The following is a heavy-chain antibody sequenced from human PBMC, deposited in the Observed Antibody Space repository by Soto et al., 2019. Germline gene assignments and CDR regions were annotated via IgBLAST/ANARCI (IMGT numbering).Heavy chain of an antibody. CDR1: GGTFSSYT. CDR2: IIPILGIA. D-gene: IGHD5-12*01. V-gene: IGHV1-69*02. J-gene: IGHJ3*02. Sequence: QVQLVQSGAEVKKPGSSVKVSCKASGGTFSSYTISWVRQAPGQGLEWMGRIIPILGIANYAQTFQGRVTITADKSTNTAYMEQSSLRSEDTAVYYCARSGIDLQVDIVARGDAFDIWGQGTMVPVSS. CDR3: ARSGIDLQVDIVARGDAFDI.